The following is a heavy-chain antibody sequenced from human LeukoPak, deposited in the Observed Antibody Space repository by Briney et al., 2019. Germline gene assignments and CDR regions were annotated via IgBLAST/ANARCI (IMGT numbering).Heavy chain of an antibody. CDR1: GFTVSSNY. D-gene: IGHD3-10*01. Sequence: GGSLRLSCAASGFTVSSNYMSWVCQAPGKGLEWVSVIYTGGSTFYADSVKGRFTISRDNSKNTLYLQMNSLRAEDTALYYCARGSASGSYGPANWGQGTLVTVSS. J-gene: IGHJ4*02. CDR3: ARGSASGSYGPAN. CDR2: IYTGGST. V-gene: IGHV3-53*01.